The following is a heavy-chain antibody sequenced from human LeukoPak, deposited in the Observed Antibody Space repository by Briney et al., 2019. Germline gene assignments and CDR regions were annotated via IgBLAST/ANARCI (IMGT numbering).Heavy chain of an antibody. CDR2: INSDGSSR. CDR1: GFIFNNYW. J-gene: IGHJ4*02. CDR3: ARQNHAQGTFGY. V-gene: IGHV3-74*01. D-gene: IGHD1-14*01. Sequence: GGSLRLSCAASGFIFNNYWMHWVRQAPGKGLVWVSRINSDGSSRNYADSVKGRFTISRDNAKNTLYLQMNSLRAEDTAVYYCARQNHAQGTFGYWGQGTLVTVSS.